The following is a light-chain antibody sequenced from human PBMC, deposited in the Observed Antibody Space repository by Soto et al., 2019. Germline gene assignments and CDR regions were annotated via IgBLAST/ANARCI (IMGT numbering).Light chain of an antibody. CDR3: QQRSNWPPIT. CDR1: QSVSIY. Sequence: EIVLTQSPATLSLSPGERATLSCRASQSVSIYLAWYQQRPGQAPRLLIYDASNRAPGIPARFSGSGSGTDFTLTISSLEPEDFAVYYWQQRSNWPPITFGQGTRLEIK. V-gene: IGKV3-11*01. J-gene: IGKJ5*01. CDR2: DAS.